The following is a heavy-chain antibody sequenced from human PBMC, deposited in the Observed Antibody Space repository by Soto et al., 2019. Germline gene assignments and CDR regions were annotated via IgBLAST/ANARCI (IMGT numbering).Heavy chain of an antibody. V-gene: IGHV4-31*03. CDR1: CGSISSAVYY. CDR2: IYYSGRT. J-gene: IGHJ4*02. Sequence: SETLSLTCTVSCGSISSAVYYLSWTPQHPGKGLEWIGYIYYSGRTYYNPSLKSRLTISVDTSTNHFSLKLSSLTAAATALYYCARESDYWGQGTLVTVSS. CDR3: ARESDY.